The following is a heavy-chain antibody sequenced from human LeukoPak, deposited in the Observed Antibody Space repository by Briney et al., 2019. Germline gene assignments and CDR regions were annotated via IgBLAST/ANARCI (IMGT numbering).Heavy chain of an antibody. CDR1: GFTFSSYS. Sequence: GGSLRLSCAASGFTFSSYSMNWVRQAPGKGLEWVSSISSSSSYIYYADSVKGRFTISRDNAKNSLYLQMNSLRAEDTAVYYCARQMTPHGNFDYWGQGTLVTVS. V-gene: IGHV3-21*01. D-gene: IGHD1-26*01. CDR3: ARQMTPHGNFDY. CDR2: ISSSSSYI. J-gene: IGHJ4*02.